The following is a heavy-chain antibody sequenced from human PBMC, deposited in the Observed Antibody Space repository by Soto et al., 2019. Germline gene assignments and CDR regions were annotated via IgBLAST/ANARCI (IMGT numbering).Heavy chain of an antibody. V-gene: IGHV3-23*01. Sequence: EVQLLESGGGLVQPGGSLRLSCAASGFTFSSYAMSWVRQAPGKGLEWVSAISGSGGSTYYADSVKGRFTISRDNSKNTLYLQMNSLRAEDTAVYYCARTGGTGTTVYYYYYMDVWGKGTTVTVSS. D-gene: IGHD1-7*01. CDR1: GFTFSSYA. CDR3: ARTGGTGTTVYYYYYMDV. CDR2: ISGSGGST. J-gene: IGHJ6*03.